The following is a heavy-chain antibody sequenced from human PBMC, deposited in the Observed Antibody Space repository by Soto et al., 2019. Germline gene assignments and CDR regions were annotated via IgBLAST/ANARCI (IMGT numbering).Heavy chain of an antibody. D-gene: IGHD2-15*01. V-gene: IGHV1-3*01. Sequence: ASVKVSCKASGYTFTSYAMHWVRQAPGQRLEWMGWINAGNGNTKYSQKFQGRVTITRDTSASTAYMELSSLRSEDTAVYYCARHYCSGGSCPFDYWGQGTLVTVS. CDR3: ARHYCSGGSCPFDY. J-gene: IGHJ4*02. CDR2: INAGNGNT. CDR1: GYTFTSYA.